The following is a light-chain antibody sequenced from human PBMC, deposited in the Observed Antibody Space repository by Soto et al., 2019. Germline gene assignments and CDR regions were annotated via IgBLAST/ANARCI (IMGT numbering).Light chain of an antibody. J-gene: IGLJ2*01. Sequence: QAASVSGSPGQSITISCTGTSSDIGAFTSVSWYQQHPGKAPKLIIYDIIHRPSGVSDRFSGSKSVNTASLTVSGLQPEDEANYYCSSYSRTTTLVVFGGGTKLTVL. CDR2: DII. V-gene: IGLV2-14*03. CDR1: SSDIGAFTS. CDR3: SSYSRTTTLVV.